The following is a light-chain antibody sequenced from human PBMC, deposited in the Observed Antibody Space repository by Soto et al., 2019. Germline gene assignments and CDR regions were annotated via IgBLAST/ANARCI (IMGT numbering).Light chain of an antibody. J-gene: IGKJ4*01. V-gene: IGKV3-15*01. CDR2: GAS. CDR1: QSISSN. Sequence: EKVMTQSPAPLSVSPGERATLSCGASQSISSNLAWYQQKPGQAPRFLIYGASTRATGIPTRFSGSGSGTEFTLTISSLQSEDFAVYYCQQYHNWPPFTFGGGTKV. CDR3: QQYHNWPPFT.